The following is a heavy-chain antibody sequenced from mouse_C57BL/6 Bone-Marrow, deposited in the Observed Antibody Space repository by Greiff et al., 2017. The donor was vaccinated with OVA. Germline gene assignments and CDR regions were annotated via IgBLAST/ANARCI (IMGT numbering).Heavy chain of an antibody. D-gene: IGHD1-1*01. J-gene: IGHJ2*01. CDR1: GFTFSSYG. Sequence: EVQRVESGGDLVKPGGSLKLSCAASGFTFSSYGMSWVRQTPDKRLEWVATISRGGRYTDDPDSVKGRFTISRDNAKNTLYLQMSSLKSEDTAMYYCARHGYYGSSPYYFDYWGQGTTLTVSS. V-gene: IGHV5-6*01. CDR3: ARHGYYGSSPYYFDY. CDR2: ISRGGRYT.